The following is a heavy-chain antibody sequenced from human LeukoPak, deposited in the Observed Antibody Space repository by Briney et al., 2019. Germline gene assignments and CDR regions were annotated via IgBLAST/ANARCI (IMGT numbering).Heavy chain of an antibody. CDR2: IRYDGSNK. CDR3: ASGASYLPNFDY. CDR1: GFTFSNYG. J-gene: IGHJ4*02. Sequence: GGSLRLSCAASGFTFSNYGMHWVRQAPGKGLEWVAFIRYDGSNKYYADSVKGRFTISRDNSKKTLYLQMNSLRAEDTAVYYCASGASYLPNFDYWGQGTLVTVSS. V-gene: IGHV3-30*02. D-gene: IGHD2-15*01.